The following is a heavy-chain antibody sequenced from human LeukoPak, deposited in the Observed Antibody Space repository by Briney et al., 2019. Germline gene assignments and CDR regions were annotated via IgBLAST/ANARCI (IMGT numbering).Heavy chain of an antibody. CDR3: ATSRGAAKFDP. CDR1: GGSVSDYY. J-gene: IGHJ5*02. Sequence: SETLSLTCTISGGSVSDYYWSWIRQPAGKGLEWIGRIYTSGSTNYNPSLKSRVTMSVDTSKNQFSLKLSSVTAADTAVYYCATSRGAAKFDPWGQGTLVTVSS. CDR2: IYTSGST. V-gene: IGHV4-4*07. D-gene: IGHD6-13*01.